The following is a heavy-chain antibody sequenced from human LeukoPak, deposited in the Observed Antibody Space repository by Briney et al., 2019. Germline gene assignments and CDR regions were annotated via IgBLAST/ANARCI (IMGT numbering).Heavy chain of an antibody. V-gene: IGHV3-74*01. CDR1: GFTFSTYW. J-gene: IGHJ3*02. CDR3: ARGPEYCSRSSCYGAFDI. CDR2: INSDGSPT. D-gene: IGHD2-2*01. Sequence: GGSLRLSCAASGFTFSTYWMHWVRQAPGKGLVWVSRINSDGSPTTYADSVKGRFTISRDNAKNTLYLQMNSLRAEDTAVYYCARGPEYCSRSSCYGAFDIWGQGTMVTVSS.